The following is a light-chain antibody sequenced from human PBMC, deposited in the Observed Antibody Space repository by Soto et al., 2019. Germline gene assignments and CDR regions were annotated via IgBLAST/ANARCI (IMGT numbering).Light chain of an antibody. Sequence: EIVLTQSPGTLSLSPGERATLSCRASRSLSSSYVVWYQQKPGQAPRLLIYAASRSATGIPDRFSGSGSATEYTLTISRLEPEDFAVYYCQQQGTFGQGTKLEIK. J-gene: IGKJ2*01. CDR1: RSLSSSY. V-gene: IGKV3-20*01. CDR2: AAS. CDR3: QQQGT.